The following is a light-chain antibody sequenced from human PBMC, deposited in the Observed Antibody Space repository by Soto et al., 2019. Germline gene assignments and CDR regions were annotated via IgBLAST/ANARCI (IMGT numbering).Light chain of an antibody. CDR2: EVN. CDR3: SSYAGSSTV. CDR1: SSDVGGYNY. J-gene: IGLJ1*01. Sequence: QSALTQPPSASGSPGQSVAISCTGSSSDVGGYNYVSWYRQHPGKAPKLMSYEVNKRPSGVPDRFSGSKSGNTASLTVSGLQAEDEADYYCSSYAGSSTVFATGTRSPS. V-gene: IGLV2-8*01.